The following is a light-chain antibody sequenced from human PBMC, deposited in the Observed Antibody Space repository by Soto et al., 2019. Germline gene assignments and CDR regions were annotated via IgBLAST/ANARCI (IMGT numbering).Light chain of an antibody. CDR3: AAWDDILSGWV. CDR1: SSNIGSNY. CDR2: RNN. V-gene: IGLV1-47*01. Sequence: QAVVTQPPSASGTPGQRVTISCSGSSSNIGSNYVYWYQQLPGTAPKLLIYRNNQRPSGVPDRFSGSKSGTSASLAISGLRSEDEADYYCAAWDDILSGWVFGGGTQLTVL. J-gene: IGLJ3*02.